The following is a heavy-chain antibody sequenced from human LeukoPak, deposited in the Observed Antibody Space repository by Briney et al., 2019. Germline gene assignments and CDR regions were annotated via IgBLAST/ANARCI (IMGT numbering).Heavy chain of an antibody. CDR1: GYTFTGYY. Sequence: ASVKVSCKASGYTFTGYYMHWVRQAPGQGLEWMGWINPNSGGTNYAQKFQGRVTMTRDTSISTGYMELSRLRFGDMGVYYCARAGRYFYWLLSYGMDVWGPGIKVTVSS. CDR3: ARAGRYFYWLLSYGMDV. V-gene: IGHV1-2*02. CDR2: INPNSGGT. D-gene: IGHD3-9*01. J-gene: IGHJ6*02.